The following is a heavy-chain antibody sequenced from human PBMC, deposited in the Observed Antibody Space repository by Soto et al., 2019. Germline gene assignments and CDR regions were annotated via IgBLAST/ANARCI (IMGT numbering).Heavy chain of an antibody. CDR2: IYYSGST. D-gene: IGHD3-10*01. V-gene: IGHV4-39*01. CDR3: ATKNGAFDY. J-gene: IGHJ4*01. Sequence: QLQLQESGPGLVKPSETLSLTCTVSGGSISSSSHYWGWNRQPPGKGLEWIGTIYYSGSTYYNPSLKSRVTMSADTSINQLSLKLTSVTAADTAVYYCATKNGAFDYWGHGTLVTVSS. CDR1: GGSISSSSHY.